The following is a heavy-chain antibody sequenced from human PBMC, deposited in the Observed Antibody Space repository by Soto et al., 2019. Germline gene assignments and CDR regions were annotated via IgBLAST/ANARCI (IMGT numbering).Heavy chain of an antibody. Sequence: QVQLVQSGAEVKKPGSSVKVSCKASGGTFSSYTISWVRQAPGQGLEWMGRIILILGIANYAQKFQGRVTITADKSTSTAYMELSSLRSEDTAGYYCASSESSGYDLQYNWFDPWVQGTLVTVSS. CDR2: IILILGIA. J-gene: IGHJ5*02. CDR3: ASSESSGYDLQYNWFDP. CDR1: GGTFSSYT. V-gene: IGHV1-69*02. D-gene: IGHD5-12*01.